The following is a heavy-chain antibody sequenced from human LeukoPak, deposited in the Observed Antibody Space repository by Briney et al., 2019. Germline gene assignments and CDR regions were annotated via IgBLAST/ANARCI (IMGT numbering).Heavy chain of an antibody. D-gene: IGHD6-19*01. J-gene: IGHJ3*02. V-gene: IGHV1-18*01. CDR2: ISAYNGNT. CDR3: AKDRLAVVYDAFDI. CDR1: GYTFTSYG. Sequence: GASVKVSCKASGYTFTSYGISWVRQAPGQGLEWMGWISAYNGNTNYAQKLQGRVTMTTDTSTSTAYMELRSLRSDDTAVYYCAKDRLAVVYDAFDIWGQGTMVTVSS.